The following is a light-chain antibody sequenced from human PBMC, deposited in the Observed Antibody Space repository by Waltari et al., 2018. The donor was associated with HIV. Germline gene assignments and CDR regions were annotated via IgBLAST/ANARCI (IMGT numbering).Light chain of an antibody. J-gene: IGKJ4*01. Sequence: IVLTQSPGTLSLSPGERDTLSCRASQTVSSSYVAWYQQKGGQAPRLIIYGGSHRATGIPDRFSGSGSGTDFILTISRVEPEDFALYHCQQYATSPTFGGGTKVEMK. CDR1: QTVSSSY. CDR3: QQYATSPT. CDR2: GGS. V-gene: IGKV3-20*01.